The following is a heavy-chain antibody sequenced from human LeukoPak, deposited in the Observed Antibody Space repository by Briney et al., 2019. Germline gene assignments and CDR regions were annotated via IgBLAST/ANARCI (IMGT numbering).Heavy chain of an antibody. Sequence: SETLSLTCTVSGGSISSYYWSWIRQPAGKGLEWIGRIYTSGSTNYNPSLKSRVTMSVGTSKNQFSLKLSSVTAADTAVYYCARAGYSSGRYGIYYYYYMDVWGKGTTVTVSS. V-gene: IGHV4-4*07. D-gene: IGHD6-19*01. CDR2: IYTSGST. J-gene: IGHJ6*03. CDR3: ARAGYSSGRYGIYYYYYMDV. CDR1: GGSISSYY.